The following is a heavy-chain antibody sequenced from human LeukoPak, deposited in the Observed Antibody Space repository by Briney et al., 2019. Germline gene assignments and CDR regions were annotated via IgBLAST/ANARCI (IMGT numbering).Heavy chain of an antibody. CDR3: GRGRGDYYDILTGYRAPFHFDY. V-gene: IGHV1-18*01. CDR1: GYMFTKYG. CDR2: ISPYNGNT. J-gene: IGHJ4*02. Sequence: ASVKVSCKASGYMFTKYGINWVRQAPGQGLEWMGWISPYNGNTKYAQNLQGRVTMTTDTSTNTAYMELRSLSSDDTAVYYCGRGRGDYYDILTGYRAPFHFDYWGQGTLVTVSS. D-gene: IGHD3-9*01.